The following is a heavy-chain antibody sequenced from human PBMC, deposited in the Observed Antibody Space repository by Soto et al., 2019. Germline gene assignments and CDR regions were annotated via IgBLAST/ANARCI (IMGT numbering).Heavy chain of an antibody. CDR2: IYDSGST. CDR3: ARLTSRMITAFDI. V-gene: IGHV4-30-4*08. CDR1: WGYSIGLDYC. Sequence: CHRCTVLWGYSIGLDYCRIMIHPPPGKGLEWIGYIYDSGSTYYNPSLKSRVTISVDTSKNQISLKLSSVTAADTAVYYGARLTSRMITAFDILGHGTMVTVSP. D-gene: IGHD3-16*01. J-gene: IGHJ3*02.